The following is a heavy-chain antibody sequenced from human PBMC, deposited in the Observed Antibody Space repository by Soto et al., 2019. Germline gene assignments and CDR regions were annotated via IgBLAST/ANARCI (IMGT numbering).Heavy chain of an antibody. CDR1: GFNFSNYA. D-gene: IGHD3-3*01. CDR3: AKGRAIAVFGVITPFDS. Sequence: EVQLLESGGDFKQPGGSLRLSCEGSGFNFSNYALNWVRQAPGKRLEWVSVISGNSGTTYYAASVKGRFTISRDNSKKTVYLQMTRLRADDTAVYYCAKGRAIAVFGVITPFDSWGQGTLVTVSS. J-gene: IGHJ4*02. V-gene: IGHV3-23*01. CDR2: ISGNSGTT.